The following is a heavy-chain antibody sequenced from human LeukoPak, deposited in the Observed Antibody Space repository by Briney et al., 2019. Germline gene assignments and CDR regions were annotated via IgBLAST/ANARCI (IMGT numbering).Heavy chain of an antibody. J-gene: IGHJ4*02. CDR2: IYRKDSDT. D-gene: IGHD5-12*01. CDR3: ERQITYLSSAYGSFDY. CDR1: GYSFTTYW. V-gene: IGHV5-51*02. Sequence: GESPKISCKGSGYSFTTYWTGWVLQMPGKGVELMGNIYRKDSDTRYSPYFQGQVTNSPSQSNNTAYPQCNNMKNSDTAMTYCERQITYLSSAYGSFDYWGEETLVTVSS.